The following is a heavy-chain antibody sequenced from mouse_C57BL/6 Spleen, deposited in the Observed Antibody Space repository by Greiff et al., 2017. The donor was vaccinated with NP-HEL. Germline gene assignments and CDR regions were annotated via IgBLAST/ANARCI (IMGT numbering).Heavy chain of an antibody. CDR2: ISDGGSYT. CDR3: ARDRGNPNDGYYGGFAY. D-gene: IGHD2-3*01. Sequence: DVKLVESGGGLVKPGGSLKLSCAASGFTFSSYAMSWVRQTPEKRLEWVATISDGGSYTYYPDNVKGRFTISRDNAKNNLYLQMSHLKSEDTAMYYCARDRGNPNDGYYGGFAYWGQGTLVTVSA. J-gene: IGHJ3*01. V-gene: IGHV5-4*01. CDR1: GFTFSSYA.